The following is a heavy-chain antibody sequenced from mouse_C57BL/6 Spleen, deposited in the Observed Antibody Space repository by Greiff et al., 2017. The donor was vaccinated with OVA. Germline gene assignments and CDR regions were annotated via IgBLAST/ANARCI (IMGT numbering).Heavy chain of an antibody. V-gene: IGHV1-59*01. J-gene: IGHJ4*01. CDR2: IDPSDSYT. Sequence: QVQLQQPGAELVRPGTSVKLSCKASGYTFTSYWMHWVKQRPGQGLEWIGVIDPSDSYTNYNQKFKGKATLTVDTSSSTAYMQLSSLTSEDSAVYYCARRWLPYAMDYWGQGTSVTVSS. D-gene: IGHD2-3*01. CDR1: GYTFTSYW. CDR3: ARRWLPYAMDY.